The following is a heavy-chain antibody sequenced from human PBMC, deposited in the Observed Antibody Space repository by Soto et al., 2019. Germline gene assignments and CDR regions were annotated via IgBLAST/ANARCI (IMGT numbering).Heavy chain of an antibody. Sequence: EVQLVESGGGLVKPGGSLRLSCAASGFTFSNAWMSWVRQAPGKGLEWVGRIKSKTDGGTTDYAAPVKGRFTISRDDSKNTLYLQMNSLKTEDTAVYYCTTDQWEVGWPRMDVWGQGTTVTVSS. CDR1: GFTFSNAW. J-gene: IGHJ6*02. CDR2: IKSKTDGGTT. CDR3: TTDQWEVGWPRMDV. D-gene: IGHD1-26*01. V-gene: IGHV3-15*01.